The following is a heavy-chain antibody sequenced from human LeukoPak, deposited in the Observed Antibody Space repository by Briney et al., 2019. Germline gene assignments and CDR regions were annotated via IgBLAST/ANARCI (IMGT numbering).Heavy chain of an antibody. CDR3: ARTTNYDHSLGTFDI. V-gene: IGHV3-66*01. J-gene: IGHJ3*02. Sequence: PGGSLRLSCAASGFTVSSNHMSWVRQAPGKGLEWVSVIYSGGSTYYADSVKGRFTISRDNSKNTLYLQMNSLRAEDTAVYSCARTTNYDHSLGTFDIWGQGTMVTVSS. CDR2: IYSGGST. D-gene: IGHD3-22*01. CDR1: GFTVSSNH.